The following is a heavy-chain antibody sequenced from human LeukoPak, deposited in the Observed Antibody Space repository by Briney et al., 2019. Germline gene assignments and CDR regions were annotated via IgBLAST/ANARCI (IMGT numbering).Heavy chain of an antibody. Sequence: GASVKVSCKASGYTFTSYGISWARQAPGQGLEWMGWISAYNGNTNYAQKLQGRVTMTTDTSTSTAYMELRSLRSDDTAVYYCARDINQVLYDILTGYSYYFDYWGQGTLVTVSS. V-gene: IGHV1-18*01. D-gene: IGHD3-9*01. CDR3: ARDINQVLYDILTGYSYYFDY. CDR1: GYTFTSYG. J-gene: IGHJ4*02. CDR2: ISAYNGNT.